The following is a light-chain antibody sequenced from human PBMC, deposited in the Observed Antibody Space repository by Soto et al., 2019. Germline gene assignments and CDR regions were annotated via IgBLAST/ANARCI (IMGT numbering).Light chain of an antibody. V-gene: IGLV2-23*01. J-gene: IGLJ1*01. Sequence: LTQPASVSGSPGQSITISCTGSISDVGSYNLVSWYQHHPGKVPKVIIYEATKRPSGVSSRFSGSKSPNAAPLTISELQAEDEADYYCCSYAGNSRTFGSGTKVTVL. CDR3: CSYAGNSRT. CDR1: ISDVGSYNL. CDR2: EAT.